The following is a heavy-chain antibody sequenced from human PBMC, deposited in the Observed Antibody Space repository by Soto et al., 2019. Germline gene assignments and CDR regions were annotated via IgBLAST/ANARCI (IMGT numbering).Heavy chain of an antibody. CDR3: ATDHLGRGGAPYGFEY. V-gene: IGHV1-69*13. D-gene: IGHD2-21*01. CDR1: GGTFSSYG. CDR2: IIPIFGTA. J-gene: IGHJ4*02. Sequence: SVKVSCKASGGTFSSYGISWVRQAPGQGPEWMGGIIPIFGTANYAQNLQGRVTITADESTSTAYMELSSLRSEDTAVYFCATDHLGRGGAPYGFEYWGQGTQVTVSS.